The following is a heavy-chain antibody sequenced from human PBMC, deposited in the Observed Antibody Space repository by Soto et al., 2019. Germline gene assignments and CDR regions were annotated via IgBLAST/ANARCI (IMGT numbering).Heavy chain of an antibody. CDR3: ARDWDGSGSYYTDY. CDR2: IKPYNGNT. D-gene: IGHD3-10*01. Sequence: QVQLVQSGAEVKKPGASVKVSCKASGYTFNIYGINWVRQAPGQGLEWMGWIKPYNGNTKYAQNLQGRVTMTTDTSTSTAYMELRSLRSDDTAVYYCARDWDGSGSYYTDYWGQGTLVTVSS. V-gene: IGHV1-18*01. J-gene: IGHJ4*02. CDR1: GYTFNIYG.